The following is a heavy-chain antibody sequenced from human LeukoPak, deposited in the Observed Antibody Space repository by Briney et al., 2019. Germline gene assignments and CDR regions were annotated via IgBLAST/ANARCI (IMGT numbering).Heavy chain of an antibody. Sequence: PSETLSLTCAVYGGSSSGYYWSWIRQPPGKGLEWIGEINHSGSTNYNPSLKSRVTISVDTSKNQFSLKLSSVTAADTAVYYCARTSEYSSSWYSDYWGQGILVTVSS. CDR3: ARTSEYSSSWYSDY. CDR1: GGSSSGYY. J-gene: IGHJ4*02. D-gene: IGHD6-13*01. CDR2: INHSGST. V-gene: IGHV4-34*01.